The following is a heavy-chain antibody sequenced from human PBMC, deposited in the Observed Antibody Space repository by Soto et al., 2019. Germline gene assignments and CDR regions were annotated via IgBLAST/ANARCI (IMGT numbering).Heavy chain of an antibody. CDR1: GFTFGDYA. CDR2: IRSKAYGGTT. CDR3: TRVGYCSGGSCYNYFDY. J-gene: IGHJ4*02. D-gene: IGHD2-15*01. Sequence: GGSLRLSCTASGFTFGDYAMSWVRQAPGKGLEWVGFIRSKAYGGTTEYAAYVKGRFTISRDDSKSIAYLQMNSLKTEDTAVYYCTRVGYCSGGSCYNYFDYWGQGTLVTVSS. V-gene: IGHV3-49*04.